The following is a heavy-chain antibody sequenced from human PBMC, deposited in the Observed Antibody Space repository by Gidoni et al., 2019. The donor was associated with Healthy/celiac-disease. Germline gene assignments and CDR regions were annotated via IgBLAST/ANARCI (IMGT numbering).Heavy chain of an antibody. D-gene: IGHD3-3*01. V-gene: IGHV3-73*01. J-gene: IGHJ4*02. CDR2: IRSKANSYAT. Sequence: EVQLVESGGGLVQPGVSLKLSCAAPGFTFSGSAMHWVRQASGKGLEWVGRIRSKANSYATAYAASVKGRFTISRDDSKNTAYLQMNSLKTEDTAVYYCTRLSGFAGFDYWGQGTLVTVSS. CDR3: TRLSGFAGFDY. CDR1: GFTFSGSA.